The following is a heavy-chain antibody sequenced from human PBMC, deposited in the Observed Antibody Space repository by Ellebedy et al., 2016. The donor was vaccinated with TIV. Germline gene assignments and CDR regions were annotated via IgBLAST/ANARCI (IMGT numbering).Heavy chain of an antibody. V-gene: IGHV3-23*01. CDR3: ARDSGRRRSWDNDY. J-gene: IGHJ4*02. Sequence: GESLKISCAASGFSFNSYWMTWVRQAPGKGLEWVSTISDSGGNTHFPDSVKGRFTISRDNSRNTVYLQMNNLRAEDTAVYYCARDSGRRRSWDNDYWGQGTLVTVSS. CDR1: GFSFNSYW. D-gene: IGHD3-10*01. CDR2: ISDSGGNT.